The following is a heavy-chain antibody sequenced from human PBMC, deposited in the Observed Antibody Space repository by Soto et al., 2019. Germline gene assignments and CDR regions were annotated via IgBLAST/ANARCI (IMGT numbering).Heavy chain of an antibody. D-gene: IGHD2-15*01. Sequence: PGGSLRLSCAASGFTFSSYAMSWVRQAPGKGLEWVSAISGSGGSTYYADSVKGRFTISRDNSKNTLYLQMNSLRAEDTAVYYCAKAKLRYCSGGSCYKGSFYYYYYYGMDVWGQGTTVTVSS. CDR3: AKAKLRYCSGGSCYKGSFYYYYYYGMDV. CDR1: GFTFSSYA. CDR2: ISGSGGST. V-gene: IGHV3-23*01. J-gene: IGHJ6*02.